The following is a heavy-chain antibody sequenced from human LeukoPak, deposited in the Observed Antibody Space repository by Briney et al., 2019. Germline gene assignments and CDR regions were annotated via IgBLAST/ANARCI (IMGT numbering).Heavy chain of an antibody. CDR1: GFTFSSYG. CDR2: ISYDGSNK. CDR3: AKDIVVVTAPLGYYGIDV. V-gene: IGHV3-30*18. D-gene: IGHD2-21*02. J-gene: IGHJ6*02. Sequence: PGRSLRLSCAASGFTFSSYGMHWVRQAPGKGLEWVAVISYDGSNKYYADSVKGRFTISRDNSKNTLYLQMNSLRAEDTAVYYCAKDIVVVTAPLGYYGIDVWGQGTTVTVSS.